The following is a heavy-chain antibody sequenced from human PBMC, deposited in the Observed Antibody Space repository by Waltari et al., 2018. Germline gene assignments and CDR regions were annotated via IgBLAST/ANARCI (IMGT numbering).Heavy chain of an antibody. J-gene: IGHJ5*02. CDR1: GFTFSSYA. V-gene: IGHV3-23*02. CDR2: ISGSGGST. CDR3: ATHYGSGSYYNTNWFDP. Sequence: EVQLVESGGGLVQPGGSLRLSCAASGFTFSSYAMSWVRQAPGKGLEWVSAISGSGGSTYYNPSLKSRVTISVDTSKNQFSLKLSSVTATDTAVYYCATHYGSGSYYNTNWFDPWGQGTLVTVSS. D-gene: IGHD3-10*01.